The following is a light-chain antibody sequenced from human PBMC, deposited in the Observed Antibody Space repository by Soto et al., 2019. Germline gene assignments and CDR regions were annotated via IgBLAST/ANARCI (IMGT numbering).Light chain of an antibody. CDR1: TSNIGSNA. CDR2: FND. Sequence: QSVLTQPPSVSEAPRQRVTISCSGGTSNIGSNAVNWFQQLPGKPPKLVIYFNDLLPSGVSDRFSGSKSGTSASLAISGLQSEDEADYYCSTWDDILDGVVFGGGTKLTVL. V-gene: IGLV1-36*01. CDR3: STWDDILDGVV. J-gene: IGLJ2*01.